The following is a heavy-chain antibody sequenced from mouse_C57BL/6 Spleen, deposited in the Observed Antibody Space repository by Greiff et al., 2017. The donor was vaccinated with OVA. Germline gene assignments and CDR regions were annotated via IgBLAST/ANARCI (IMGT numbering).Heavy chain of an antibody. CDR2: ISYSGST. Sequence: DVQLQESGPGMVKPSQSLSLTCTVTGYSITSGYDWHWIRHFPGNKLEWMGYISYSGSTNYNPSLKSRISITHDTSKNHFFLKLNSVTTEDTATYYCAREGYDGPWFAYWGQGTLVTVSA. CDR1: GYSITSGYD. V-gene: IGHV3-1*01. D-gene: IGHD2-2*01. CDR3: AREGYDGPWFAY. J-gene: IGHJ3*01.